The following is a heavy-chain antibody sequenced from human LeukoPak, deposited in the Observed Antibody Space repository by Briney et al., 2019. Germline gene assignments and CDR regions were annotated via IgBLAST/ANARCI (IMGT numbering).Heavy chain of an antibody. CDR1: GFTFTNAW. Sequence: PGGSLRLSCAASGFTFTNAWMSWVRQAPGKGLEWVSYISSSGSTTYYAGSVKGRFTISRDNAKNSLYLQMNSLRAEDTAVYYCARGNYYENSGYWVLSAFDIWGQGTMVTVSS. V-gene: IGHV3-11*04. D-gene: IGHD3-22*01. J-gene: IGHJ3*02. CDR3: ARGNYYENSGYWVLSAFDI. CDR2: ISSSGSTT.